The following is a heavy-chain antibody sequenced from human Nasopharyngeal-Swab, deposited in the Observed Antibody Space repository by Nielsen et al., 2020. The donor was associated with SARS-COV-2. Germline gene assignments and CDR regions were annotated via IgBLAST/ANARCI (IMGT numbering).Heavy chain of an antibody. J-gene: IGHJ4*02. Sequence: RQAPGKGLEWIGSIYYSGSTNYNPSLKSRVTISVDTSKNQFSLKLSSVTAADTAVYYCASHPAGGGGGDYWGQGTLVTVSS. D-gene: IGHD2-21*01. V-gene: IGHV4-39*07. CDR2: IYYSGST. CDR3: ASHPAGGGGGDY.